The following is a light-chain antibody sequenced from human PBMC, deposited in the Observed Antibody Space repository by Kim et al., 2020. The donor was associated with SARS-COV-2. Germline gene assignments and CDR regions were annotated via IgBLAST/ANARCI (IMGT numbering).Light chain of an antibody. Sequence: IQLTQSPSSLSASVGDRVTITCRASQGISSYLAWYQQKPGKAPELLIYAASTLQSGVPSRFSGSGSGTDFTLTIVSLQPEDCAIYYCQHLNSYPTFGPGTKVDIK. CDR3: QHLNSYPT. CDR1: QGISSY. J-gene: IGKJ3*01. V-gene: IGKV1-9*01. CDR2: AAS.